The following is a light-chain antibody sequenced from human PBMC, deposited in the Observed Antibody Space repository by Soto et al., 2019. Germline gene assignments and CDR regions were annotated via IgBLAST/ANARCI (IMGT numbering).Light chain of an antibody. J-gene: IGKJ1*01. Sequence: EIVRTQSPATLSLSPGERNTLSCRASQSVSTSLAWYQQKPGQAPRLLIYDASNRATGIPARFSGSGSGTDFTLTISSLEPEDFAVYYCQQRSNWPWTFGQGTKVDIK. CDR2: DAS. CDR3: QQRSNWPWT. CDR1: QSVSTS. V-gene: IGKV3-11*01.